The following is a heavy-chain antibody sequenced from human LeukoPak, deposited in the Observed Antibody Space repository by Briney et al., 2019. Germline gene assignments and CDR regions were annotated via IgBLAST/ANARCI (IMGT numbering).Heavy chain of an antibody. CDR2: ISSSSSYI. J-gene: IGHJ5*02. Sequence: AGGSLRLSCAASGFTFEDYGMHWVRQAPGKGLEWVSSISSSSSYIYYADSVKGRFTISRDNAKNSLYLQMNSLRAEDTAVYYCARVLMGAITGALLTWGQGTLVTVSS. CDR3: ARVLMGAITGALLT. V-gene: IGHV3-21*01. CDR1: GFTFEDYG. D-gene: IGHD1-26*01.